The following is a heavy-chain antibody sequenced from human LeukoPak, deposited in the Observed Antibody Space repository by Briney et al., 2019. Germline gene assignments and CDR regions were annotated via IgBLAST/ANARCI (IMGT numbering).Heavy chain of an antibody. CDR2: IRYEGSNE. J-gene: IGHJ4*02. CDR1: GFTFSSYG. V-gene: IGHV3-30*02. D-gene: IGHD5-12*01. Sequence: GGSLRLSCAASGFTFSSYGMHWVRQAPGKGLEWVAFIRYEGSNEYYADSVKGRFTISRDNSKNTLYLQMNSLRAEDTAVYYCATITIVATPFDYWGQGTLVTVSS. CDR3: ATITIVATPFDY.